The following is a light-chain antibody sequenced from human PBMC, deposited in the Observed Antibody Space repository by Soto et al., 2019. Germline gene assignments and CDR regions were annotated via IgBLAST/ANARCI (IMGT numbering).Light chain of an antibody. CDR2: KVS. J-gene: IGKJ5*01. CDR3: MQGTHWPIT. Sequence: DVVMTQSLLSLLVTLGQPASIFCRSNQSLANRGGSTYFSWFQQRPGRSPRRLIYKVSNRDCGVPARFSGSGSGTDFALKISRLEADDVGVYYCMQGTHWPITFGQGTRLEIK. V-gene: IGKV2-30*01. CDR1: QSLANRGGSTY.